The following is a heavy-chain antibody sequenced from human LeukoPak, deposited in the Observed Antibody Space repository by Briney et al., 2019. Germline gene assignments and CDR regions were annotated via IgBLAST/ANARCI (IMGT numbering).Heavy chain of an antibody. D-gene: IGHD2-2*01. CDR3: ARRVEYQLLYWFDP. J-gene: IGHJ5*02. Sequence: GALVKLYWKASGYTFTGYYVRWVRQAPGQGLEWMGWSNPNSGGTNYAQKLQGRVTMTRDTSISTAYMELSRLRSDDTAVYYCARRVEYQLLYWFDPWGQGTLVTVSS. CDR1: GYTFTGYY. V-gene: IGHV1-2*02. CDR2: SNPNSGGT.